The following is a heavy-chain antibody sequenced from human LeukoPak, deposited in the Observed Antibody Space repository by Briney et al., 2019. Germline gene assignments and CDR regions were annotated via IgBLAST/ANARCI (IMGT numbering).Heavy chain of an antibody. CDR2: IYYSGST. CDR1: GGSISSGDYY. J-gene: IGHJ5*02. CDR3: ARTQLYCSSTSCYVNWFDP. V-gene: IGHV4-30-4*01. D-gene: IGHD2-2*01. Sequence: SETLSLTCTVSGGSISSGDYYWSWIRQPPGKGLEWIGCIYYSGSTYYNPSLKSRVTISVDTSKNQFSLKLSSVTAADTAVYYCARTQLYCSSTSCYVNWFDPWGQGTLVTVSS.